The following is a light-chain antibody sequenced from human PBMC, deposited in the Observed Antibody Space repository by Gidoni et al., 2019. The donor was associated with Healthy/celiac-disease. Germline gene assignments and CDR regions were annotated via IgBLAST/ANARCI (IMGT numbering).Light chain of an antibody. CDR2: KAS. V-gene: IGKV1-5*03. CDR1: QSISSW. J-gene: IGKJ4*01. Sequence: DIQMTQSPSTLSASVGDRVTITYRASQSISSWLAWYQQKPGKAPKLLIYKASSLESGVPSRFSGSGSGTEFTLTISSLQPDDFATYYCQQRTTFGGGTKVEIK. CDR3: QQRTT.